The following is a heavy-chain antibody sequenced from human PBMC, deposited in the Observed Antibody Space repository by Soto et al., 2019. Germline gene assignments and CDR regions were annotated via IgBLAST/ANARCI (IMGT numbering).Heavy chain of an antibody. CDR3: AGGGRGGFDY. V-gene: IGHV3-74*01. CDR2: ISGDGSST. CDR1: GFTFTTYY. Sequence: EVHLVESGGGLVQPGGSLSLSCAASGFTFTTYYMHWVRQAPGKGLVWVSRISGDGSSTDYADSVKGRFTPSRDNARNTLSLQRSSWRVETRVVYYGAGGGRGGFDYGGQGALVTVSS. D-gene: IGHD3-16*01. J-gene: IGHJ4*02.